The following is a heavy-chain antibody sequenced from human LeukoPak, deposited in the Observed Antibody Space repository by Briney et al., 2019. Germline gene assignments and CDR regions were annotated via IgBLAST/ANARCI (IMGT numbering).Heavy chain of an antibody. D-gene: IGHD3-10*01. Sequence: SETLSLTCTVSGGSISSYYWSWIRKPPGKGLEWVGYIYYSGSTNYNHSIKRRVTISVDTSKKEFSLKLSSVTAADTALYYCASGPRELLCFAAASLPFYYWGQGTLVTVSS. CDR1: GGSISSYY. CDR2: IYYSGST. CDR3: ASGPRELLCFAAASLPFYY. J-gene: IGHJ4*02. V-gene: IGHV4-59*01.